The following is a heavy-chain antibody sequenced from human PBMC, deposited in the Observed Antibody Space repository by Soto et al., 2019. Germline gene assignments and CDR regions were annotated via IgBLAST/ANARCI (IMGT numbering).Heavy chain of an antibody. Sequence: PGGSLRLSCEASGFIFGSYDMSWVRQAPGKGLEWVSDISGSGGVTHYADSVKGRFTISRDNSRNTVSLQMNSLRAEDTAVYFCAKVNCGRECSFENWGQGTMVTVSS. J-gene: IGHJ4*02. CDR2: ISGSGGVT. CDR3: AKVNCGRECSFEN. V-gene: IGHV3-23*01. D-gene: IGHD2-21*01. CDR1: GFIFGSYD.